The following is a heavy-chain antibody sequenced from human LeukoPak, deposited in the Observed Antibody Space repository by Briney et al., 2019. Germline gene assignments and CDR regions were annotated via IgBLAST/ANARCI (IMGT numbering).Heavy chain of an antibody. CDR2: ISSNGDAT. V-gene: IGHV3-64D*09. Sequence: GGSLRLSCAASGFTFSSNAMHWVRQAPGKGLEYVSGISSNGDATYYADSLKGRFTISRDSSKNTLYLQMSSLRPEDTAVYYCYYSGYWGQGTLVTVSS. CDR3: YYSGY. D-gene: IGHD3-10*01. CDR1: GFTFSSNA. J-gene: IGHJ4*02.